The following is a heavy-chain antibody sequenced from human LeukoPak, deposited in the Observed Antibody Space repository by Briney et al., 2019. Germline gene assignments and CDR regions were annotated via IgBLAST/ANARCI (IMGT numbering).Heavy chain of an antibody. CDR2: ISGSGSST. J-gene: IGHJ6*02. CDR1: GFTFSSYA. CDR3: ASTWPRDYYGMDV. Sequence: GGSLRLSCAASGFTFSSYAMSWVRQAPGKGLEWVSAISGSGSSTYYADSVKGRFTISRDNSKNTLYLQMNSLRAEDTAVYYCASTWPRDYYGMDVWGQGTTVTVSS. V-gene: IGHV3-23*01. D-gene: IGHD2-2*01.